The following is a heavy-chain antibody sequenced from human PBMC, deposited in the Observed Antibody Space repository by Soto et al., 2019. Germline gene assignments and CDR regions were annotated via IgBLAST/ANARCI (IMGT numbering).Heavy chain of an antibody. CDR2: ISYDGSNK. Sequence: QVQLVESGGGVVQPGRSLRLSCAASGFTFSSYGMHWVRQAPGKGLEWVAVISYDGSNKYYADSVKGRFTISRDNSKNALYLQMNSLRAEDTAVYYCAKGWDMVEFYFDYWCQGTLVTVSS. J-gene: IGHJ4*02. CDR3: AKGWDMVEFYFDY. V-gene: IGHV3-30*18. D-gene: IGHD1-26*01. CDR1: GFTFSSYG.